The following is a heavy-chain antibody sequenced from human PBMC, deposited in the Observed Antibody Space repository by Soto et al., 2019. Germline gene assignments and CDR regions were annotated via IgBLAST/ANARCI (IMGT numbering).Heavy chain of an antibody. V-gene: IGHV4-59*08. CDR3: ARQGYYDLLSGYYLFDY. CDR2: VFYTGST. D-gene: IGHD3-3*01. CDR1: GGSISSSY. Sequence: PSETLSLTCTVSGGSISSSYWSWIRQPPGKGLEWIGYVFYTGSTNYNPFLKSRVTISIDTSKNQFSLKLTSVTAADTAVYYCARQGYYDLLSGYYLFDYWGQGILVTVSS. J-gene: IGHJ4*02.